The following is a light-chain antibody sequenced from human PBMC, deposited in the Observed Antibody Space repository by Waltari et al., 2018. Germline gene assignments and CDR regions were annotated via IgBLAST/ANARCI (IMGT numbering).Light chain of an antibody. CDR2: RND. V-gene: IGLV1-44*01. CDR3: ASWDDSLNGRWV. CDR1: YSNIGANV. J-gene: IGLJ2*01. Sequence: QSVLTQPPSASGTPAQRVTISCSGSYSNIGANVVTWYQHPPGTAPKLLIYRNDRRPSGVPDRFSASKSGTSASLAISGLRPEDEADYYCASWDDSLNGRWVFGGGTKLTVL.